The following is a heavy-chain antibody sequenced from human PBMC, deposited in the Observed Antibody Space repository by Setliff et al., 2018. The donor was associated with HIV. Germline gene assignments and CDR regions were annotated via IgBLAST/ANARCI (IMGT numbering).Heavy chain of an antibody. CDR1: EDTFNSYT. Sequence: GASVKVSCKASEDTFNSYTIHWVRQTPGQGLEWMGRTIPVLSMSNFALKFQGRGSIFADKSTSTAYLGLNGLTSEDTAVYYCARGGGPDTNFDLWGQGTLVTVSS. J-gene: IGHJ4*02. CDR2: TIPVLSMS. V-gene: IGHV1-69*02. CDR3: ARGGGPDTNFDL. D-gene: IGHD5-18*01.